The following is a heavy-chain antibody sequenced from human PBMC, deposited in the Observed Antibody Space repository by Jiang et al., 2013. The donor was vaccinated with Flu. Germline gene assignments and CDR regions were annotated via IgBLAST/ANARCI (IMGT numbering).Heavy chain of an antibody. CDR3: ANLRSAYDSGDY. Sequence: QTLSLTCAISGDSVSTNSAAWNWVRQSPSRGLEWLGRTYYKSNWYSDYAESVRGRITINADTSRNQFSLQLHSVIPEDTAVYFCANLRSAYDSGDYWGQGTLVTVSS. CDR2: TYYKSNWYS. D-gene: IGHD5-12*01. CDR1: GDSVSTNSAA. V-gene: IGHV6-1*01. J-gene: IGHJ4*02.